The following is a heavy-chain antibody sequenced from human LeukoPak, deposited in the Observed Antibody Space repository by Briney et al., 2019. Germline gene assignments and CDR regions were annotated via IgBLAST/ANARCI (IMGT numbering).Heavy chain of an antibody. CDR1: GFTFNNYA. CDR2: ICVNCGTA. Sequence: GGSLRLSCAASGFTFNNYAMNWVRQAPGKGLEWVSSICVNCGTAYYVDSVKGRFTISRDNSKNTLYLQMNSLRAEDTAVYYCAKHYCSDASCSVFSFDSWGQGALVTVSS. V-gene: IGHV3-23*01. J-gene: IGHJ4*02. D-gene: IGHD2-2*01. CDR3: AKHYCSDASCSVFSFDS.